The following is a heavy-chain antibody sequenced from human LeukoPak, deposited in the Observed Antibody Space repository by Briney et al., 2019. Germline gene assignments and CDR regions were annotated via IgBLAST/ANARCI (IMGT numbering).Heavy chain of an antibody. V-gene: IGHV3-21*04. D-gene: IGHD3-16*01. J-gene: IGHJ4*02. Sequence: GGSLRLSCAASGFTFSSYSMNWVRQAPGKGLEWVSSISSSSSYIYYADSVKGRFTISRDNSKNTLYLQMNSLRAEDTAVYYCATRDPSYYDYVWGSRPNAYWGQGTLVTVSS. CDR3: ATRDPSYYDYVWGSRPNAY. CDR1: GFTFSSYS. CDR2: ISSSSSYI.